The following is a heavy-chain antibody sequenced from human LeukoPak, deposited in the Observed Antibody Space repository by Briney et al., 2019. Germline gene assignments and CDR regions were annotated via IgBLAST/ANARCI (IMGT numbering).Heavy chain of an antibody. V-gene: IGHV3-21*01. J-gene: IGHJ3*02. CDR3: ASAREQSPGGYFGDAFDI. D-gene: IGHD3-22*01. Sequence: GGSLRLSCAASGFTFSSYNMNWVRQAPGKGLEWVSSISSSSSYIYYAESVKGRFTISRDNAKNSLYLQMSSLRAEDTALYYCASAREQSPGGYFGDAFDIWGQGTMVTVSS. CDR2: ISSSSSYI. CDR1: GFTFSSYN.